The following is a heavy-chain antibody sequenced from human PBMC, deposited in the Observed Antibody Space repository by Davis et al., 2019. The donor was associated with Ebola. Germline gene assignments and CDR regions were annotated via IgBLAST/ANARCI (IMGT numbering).Heavy chain of an antibody. CDR3: ARGGWWLRSRGYSFDY. Sequence: MPSETLSLTCAVYGGSFSGYYWSWIRQPPGKGLEWIGEINHSGSTNYNPSLKSRVTTSVDTSKNQFSLKLNSVTAADTAVYYCARGGWWLRSRGYSFDYWGQGTLVTVSS. V-gene: IGHV4-34*01. CDR2: INHSGST. J-gene: IGHJ4*02. CDR1: GGSFSGYY. D-gene: IGHD5-12*01.